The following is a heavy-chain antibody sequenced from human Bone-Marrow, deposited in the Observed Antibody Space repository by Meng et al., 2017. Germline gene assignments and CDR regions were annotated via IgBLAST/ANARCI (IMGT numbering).Heavy chain of an antibody. J-gene: IGHJ6*02. V-gene: IGHV1-2*02. CDR3: ASPLLYGDYVYGMDV. CDR2: MNPNSGGT. CDR1: GYTFTSYD. Sequence: ASVKVSCKASGYTFTSYDINWVRQATGQGLEWMGWMNPNSGGTNYAQKFQGRVTMTRDTSISTAYMELSRLRSDDTAVYYCASPLLYGDYVYGMDVWGQGTTVTVSS. D-gene: IGHD4-17*01.